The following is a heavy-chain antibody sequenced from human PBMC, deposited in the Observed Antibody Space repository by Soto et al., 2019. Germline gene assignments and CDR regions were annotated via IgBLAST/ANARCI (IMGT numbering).Heavy chain of an antibody. D-gene: IGHD3-16*02. J-gene: IGHJ4*02. Sequence: GGSLRLSCAASGFTFSSYAMSWVRQAPGKGLEWVSAISGSGGSTYYADSVKGRFTISRDNSKNTLYLQMNSLRAEDTAVYYCAKGSNYDYTQGELSLDFDYWGQGTLVTVSS. V-gene: IGHV3-23*01. CDR3: AKGSNYDYTQGELSLDFDY. CDR2: ISGSGGST. CDR1: GFTFSSYA.